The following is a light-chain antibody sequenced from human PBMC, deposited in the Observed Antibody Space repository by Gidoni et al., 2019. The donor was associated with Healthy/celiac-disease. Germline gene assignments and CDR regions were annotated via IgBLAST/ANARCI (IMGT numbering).Light chain of an antibody. V-gene: IGKV3-11*01. Sequence: EIVLTQSPATLSLSPGERATLSCRASQSVSSSLAWYQQKPGQAPRLLIYDASNRATGIPARFSCSGSGTDCTLTISSLEPEDVAVYYCQQRSNWPLTFGGGTKVEIK. CDR1: QSVSSS. CDR3: QQRSNWPLT. CDR2: DAS. J-gene: IGKJ4*01.